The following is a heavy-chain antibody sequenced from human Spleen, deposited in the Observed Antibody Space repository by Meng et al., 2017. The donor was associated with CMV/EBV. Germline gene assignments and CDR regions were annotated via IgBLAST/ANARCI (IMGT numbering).Heavy chain of an antibody. CDR1: GSISSSSYY. D-gene: IGHD2-2*02. CDR2: THYSGTT. Sequence: GSISSSSYYWGLIRQPPGKGLEWIGTTHYSGTTYYNLSLTSRVTISVDTSNSQVSLRLSSVTAADTAVYYCVRGAGFGTSWYTRHNFWGQGTLVTVSS. V-gene: IGHV4-39*07. J-gene: IGHJ4*02. CDR3: VRGAGFGTSWYTRHNF.